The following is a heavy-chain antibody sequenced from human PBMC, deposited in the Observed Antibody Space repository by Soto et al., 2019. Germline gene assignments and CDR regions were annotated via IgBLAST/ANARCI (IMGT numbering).Heavy chain of an antibody. CDR2: IVVGSGNT. CDR1: GFTFTSSA. D-gene: IGHD3-10*01. V-gene: IGHV1-58*01. J-gene: IGHJ6*02. CDR3: AAERFTMVRGTLHPYYYYGMDV. Sequence: SVKVSCKASGFTFTSSAVQWVRQARGQRLEWIGWIVVGSGNTNYAQKFQERVTITRDMSTSTAYMELSSLRSEDTAVNYCAAERFTMVRGTLHPYYYYGMDVWGQGTTVTSP.